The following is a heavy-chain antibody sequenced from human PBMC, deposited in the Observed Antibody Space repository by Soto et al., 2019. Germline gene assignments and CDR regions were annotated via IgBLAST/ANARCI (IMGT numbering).Heavy chain of an antibody. J-gene: IGHJ5*02. CDR1: GGSIRDDTYY. CDR3: ARLHCYSPNCVPLDP. V-gene: IGHV4-39*01. Sequence: QLQLQESGPGLVKPSETLSLTCTVSGGSIRDDTYYWGWIRQPPGKGLEWIGSIYYSGTSSYNPPLKSRVTMSVDTSKKQLSLRLSSVTAADTAAYYCARLHCYSPNCVPLDPWGQGTLVIVSS. CDR2: IYYSGTS. D-gene: IGHD2-2*01.